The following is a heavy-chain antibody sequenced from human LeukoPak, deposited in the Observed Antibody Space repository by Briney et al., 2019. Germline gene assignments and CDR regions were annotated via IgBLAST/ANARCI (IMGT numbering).Heavy chain of an antibody. CDR1: GYSISSGYY. Sequence: SETLSLTCTVSGYSISSGYYWGWIRQPPGKGLEWIGSIYHSGSTYYNPSLKSRVTISVDTSKNQFSLKLSSVTAADTAVYYCASGAVDYSDYWDQGTLVTVSS. V-gene: IGHV4-38-2*02. D-gene: IGHD6-19*01. J-gene: IGHJ4*02. CDR3: ASGAVDYSDY. CDR2: IYHSGST.